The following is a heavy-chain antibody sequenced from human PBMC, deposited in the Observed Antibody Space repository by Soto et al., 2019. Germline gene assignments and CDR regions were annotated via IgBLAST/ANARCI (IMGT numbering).Heavy chain of an antibody. J-gene: IGHJ4*02. CDR3: AKGSYYDFWSGYYRSGFDY. D-gene: IGHD3-3*01. CDR1: GFTFSSYG. CDR2: ISYDGSNK. V-gene: IGHV3-30*18. Sequence: GGSLRLSCAASGFTFSSYGMHWVRQAPGKGLEWVAVISYDGSNKYYADSVKGRFTISRDNSKNTLYLQMNSLRAEDTAVYYCAKGSYYDFWSGYYRSGFDYWGQGTLVTVSS.